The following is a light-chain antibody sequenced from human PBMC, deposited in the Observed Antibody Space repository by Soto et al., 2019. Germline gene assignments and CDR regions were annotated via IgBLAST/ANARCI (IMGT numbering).Light chain of an antibody. Sequence: QSALTQPRSVSGSPGQSVTISCTGTSSDVGGYNYVSWYQQHPGKAPKLMISDVSKRPSGVPDRFSGFKSGNTASLTISGLQAEDEADYYCCSYAGSYTLYVFGTGTKLTVL. V-gene: IGLV2-11*01. CDR3: CSYAGSYTLYV. J-gene: IGLJ1*01. CDR1: SSDVGGYNY. CDR2: DVS.